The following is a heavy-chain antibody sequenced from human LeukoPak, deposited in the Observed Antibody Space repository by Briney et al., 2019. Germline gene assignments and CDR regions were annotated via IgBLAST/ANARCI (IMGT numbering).Heavy chain of an antibody. CDR1: GFTFSSYW. Sequence: GGSLRLSCAASGFTFSSYWMSWVRQAPGKGLEWVANIKQDGTEKYYVDSVKGRFTISRDNAKNSLYLQMNSLRAEDTAAYYCARVKSGYIKPGFDYWGQGTLVTVSS. J-gene: IGHJ4*02. V-gene: IGHV3-7*01. D-gene: IGHD5-12*01. CDR2: IKQDGTEK. CDR3: ARVKSGYIKPGFDY.